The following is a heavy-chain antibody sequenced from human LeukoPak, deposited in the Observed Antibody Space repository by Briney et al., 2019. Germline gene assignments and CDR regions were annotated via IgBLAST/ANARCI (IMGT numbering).Heavy chain of an antibody. Sequence: GGSLRLSCAASGFTFDDYAMHWVRQAPGKGLEWVSGISWNSGSIGYADSVKGRFTISRDNAKNSLYLQMNSLRAEDTAVYYCASGLNTVTVPFDYWGQGTLVTVSS. D-gene: IGHD4-17*01. CDR3: ASGLNTVTVPFDY. CDR2: ISWNSGSI. V-gene: IGHV3-9*01. J-gene: IGHJ4*02. CDR1: GFTFDDYA.